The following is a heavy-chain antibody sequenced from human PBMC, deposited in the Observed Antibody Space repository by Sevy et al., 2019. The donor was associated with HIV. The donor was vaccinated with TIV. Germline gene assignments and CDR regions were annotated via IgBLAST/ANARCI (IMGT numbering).Heavy chain of an antibody. V-gene: IGHV3-23*01. Sequence: GGSLRLSCAASGFTFSNYAMSWVRQAPGKGLEWVSTFSFGCGKINYAYSGKGRFTISRDNSKNTLYLQMNSLRAEDTALYYCAREGCSKPHDYWGQGTLVTVSS. CDR3: AREGCSKPHDY. D-gene: IGHD2-2*01. CDR2: FSFGCGKI. CDR1: GFTFSNYA. J-gene: IGHJ4*02.